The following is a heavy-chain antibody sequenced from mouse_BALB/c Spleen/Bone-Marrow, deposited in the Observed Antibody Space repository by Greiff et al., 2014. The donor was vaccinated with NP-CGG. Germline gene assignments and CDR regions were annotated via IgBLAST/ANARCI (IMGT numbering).Heavy chain of an antibody. Sequence: VMLVESGPGLVAPSQSLSITCTVSGFSLTSYGVHWVRQPPGKGLEWLGIIWAGGSTNYKSALMSRLSISKDNSKSQVFLKMNRLQTDDTAMYYCARDRRDYGKAWYFDVWGAGTTVTVSS. CDR3: ARDRRDYGKAWYFDV. J-gene: IGHJ1*01. D-gene: IGHD2-1*01. V-gene: IGHV2-9*02. CDR1: GFSLTSYG. CDR2: IWAGGST.